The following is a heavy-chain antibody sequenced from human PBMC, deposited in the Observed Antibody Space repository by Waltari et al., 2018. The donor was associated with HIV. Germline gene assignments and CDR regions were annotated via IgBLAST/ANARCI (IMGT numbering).Heavy chain of an antibody. CDR1: GFTFSRSW. V-gene: IGHV3-7*01. Sequence: EVQLVESGGGSVQPGGSLRLSCTVSGFTFSRSWMTWVRQGPGRGLEWVANIKEDGSERSYVESVKGRFIISRDNAKNSLFLQMYGLGAEDTGVYYCARLQWATQNLDFWGQGTLVTVSS. CDR3: ARLQWATQNLDF. CDR2: IKEDGSER. J-gene: IGHJ4*02. D-gene: IGHD6-19*01.